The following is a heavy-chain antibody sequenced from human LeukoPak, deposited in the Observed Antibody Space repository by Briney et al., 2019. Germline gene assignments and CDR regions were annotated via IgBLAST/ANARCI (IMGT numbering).Heavy chain of an antibody. Sequence: SETLSLTCAVSGGSISSSNWWSWVRQPPGKGLEWIGEIYHSGNTNYNPSLKSRVTMSVDKSKNQFSLKLSSVTAADTAVYYCARDPWDATTDYYYYYMDVWGKGTTVTVSS. CDR1: GGSISSSNW. CDR2: IYHSGNT. CDR3: ARDPWDATTDYYYYYMDV. V-gene: IGHV4-4*02. J-gene: IGHJ6*03. D-gene: IGHD4-11*01.